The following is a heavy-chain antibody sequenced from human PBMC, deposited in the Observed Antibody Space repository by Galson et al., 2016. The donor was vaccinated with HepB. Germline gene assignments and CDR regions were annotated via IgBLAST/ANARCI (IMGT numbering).Heavy chain of an antibody. J-gene: IGHJ3*01. V-gene: IGHV1-69*13. Sequence: SVKVSCKASGYTFTNYGISWVRQAPGQGLEWMGGIIPAFGTPRYAQKFQGRVTIAADDSASTISLDLSSLRPDDTAIYYCARAVWNSFSVWGQGTVVTVSS. CDR1: GYTFTNYG. D-gene: IGHD1-1*01. CDR3: ARAVWNSFSV. CDR2: IIPAFGTP.